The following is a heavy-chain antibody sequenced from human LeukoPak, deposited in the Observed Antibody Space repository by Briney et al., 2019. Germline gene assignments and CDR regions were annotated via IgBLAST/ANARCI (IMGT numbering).Heavy chain of an antibody. CDR1: GFTFSSYW. Sequence: HPGGSLRLSCAASGFTFSSYWMHWVRQAPGKGLVWVSRINSDGSSTSYADSVKGRFTISRDNAKNTLYLQMNSPRAEDTAVYYCARDVKWEPYDAFDIWGQGTMVTVSS. J-gene: IGHJ3*02. D-gene: IGHD1-26*01. CDR2: INSDGSST. V-gene: IGHV3-74*01. CDR3: ARDVKWEPYDAFDI.